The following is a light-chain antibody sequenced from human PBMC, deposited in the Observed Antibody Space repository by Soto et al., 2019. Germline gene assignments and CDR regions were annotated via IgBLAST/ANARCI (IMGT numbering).Light chain of an antibody. CDR3: QQYNNWPLT. J-gene: IGKJ4*01. V-gene: IGKV3-15*01. CDR1: QSFSSK. Sequence: EIVMTQSPATLSVSPGERATLSCRASQSFSSKLAWYQQKPGQAPRLLIYGASTRATDIPARFSGSGSGTEFTLTISSLQSEDFAFYYCQQYNNWPLTFGGGTKVEIK. CDR2: GAS.